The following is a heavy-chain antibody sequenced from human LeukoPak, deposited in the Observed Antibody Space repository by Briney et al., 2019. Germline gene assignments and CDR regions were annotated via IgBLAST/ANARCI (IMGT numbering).Heavy chain of an antibody. CDR1: GFTFSSYA. D-gene: IGHD2-21*02. V-gene: IGHV3-23*01. J-gene: IGHJ4*02. CDR2: IIGASSTT. CDR3: AVYCSGGCYSVLV. Sequence: GGSLRLSCADSGFTFSSYAMTWVRQAPGKGLECGSTIIGASSTTYYADSVKGRFTISRDNSKNTLYLQMNSLRAEDTAVYYCAVYCSGGCYSVLVWGQGTLVTVSS.